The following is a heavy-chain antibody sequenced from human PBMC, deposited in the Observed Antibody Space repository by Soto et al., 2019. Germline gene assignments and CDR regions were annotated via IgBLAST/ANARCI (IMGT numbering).Heavy chain of an antibody. D-gene: IGHD2-15*01. Sequence: GGSLRLSCAASGFTFSSYSMNWVRQAPGKGLEWVSYISSSSSTIYYADSVKGRFTISRDNAKNSLYLQMNSLRAEDTAVYYCAREATTKARSYIVVVVAAIGKFDYWGQGTLVTVSS. CDR1: GFTFSSYS. CDR3: AREATTKARSYIVVVVAAIGKFDY. CDR2: ISSSSSTI. J-gene: IGHJ4*02. V-gene: IGHV3-48*01.